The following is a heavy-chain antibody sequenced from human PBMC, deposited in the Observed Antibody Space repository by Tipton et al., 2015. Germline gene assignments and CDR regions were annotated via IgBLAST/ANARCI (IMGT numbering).Heavy chain of an antibody. CDR1: GFTFTGYW. CDR3: VRDINVGYYDL. CDR2: INVPGSEI. J-gene: IGHJ3*01. D-gene: IGHD3-22*01. V-gene: IGHV3-7*01. Sequence: SLRLSCAVSGFTFTGYWMNWVRQAPGEGLEWVANINVPGSEINYAGSVKGRFTISRDNAKKSLYLQMNRLRAEDTAIYYCVRDINVGYYDLWGQGTTVTVSP.